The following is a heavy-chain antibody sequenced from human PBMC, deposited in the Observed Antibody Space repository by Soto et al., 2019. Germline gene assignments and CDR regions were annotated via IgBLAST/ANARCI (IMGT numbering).Heavy chain of an antibody. V-gene: IGHV4-4*02. Sequence: QVQLQESGPGLVKPSGTLSLTCAVSGGSISSSNWWSWVRQPPGKGLEWIGEIYHSGSTNYNPSLQSRVTLSVDKSKNQFSLKLSSVTAADTAVYYCARDFPYYYDSSGYRDDAFDIWGQGTMVTVSS. D-gene: IGHD3-22*01. CDR3: ARDFPYYYDSSGYRDDAFDI. CDR1: GGSISSSNW. J-gene: IGHJ3*02. CDR2: IYHSGST.